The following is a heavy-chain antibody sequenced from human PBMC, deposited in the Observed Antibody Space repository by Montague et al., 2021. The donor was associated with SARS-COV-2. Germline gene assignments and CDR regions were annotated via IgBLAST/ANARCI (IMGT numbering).Heavy chain of an antibody. CDR3: ARTSRGSRYFYGVDV. V-gene: IGHV4-59*01. D-gene: IGHD3-10*01. CDR2: VFQSGYS. Sequence: SETLSLTCTVSGDSISSYYWTWILQPPGRGLEGIGYVFQSGYSNSNRSLKGRVTISVDTSRNQFYLKLSSVTAADTAIYYCARTSRGSRYFYGVDVWGQGTTVTVSS. J-gene: IGHJ6*02. CDR1: GDSISSYY.